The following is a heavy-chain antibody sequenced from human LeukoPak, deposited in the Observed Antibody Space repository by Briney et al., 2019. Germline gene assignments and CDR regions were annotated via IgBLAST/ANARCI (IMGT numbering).Heavy chain of an antibody. J-gene: IGHJ4*02. V-gene: IGHV3-23*01. Sequence: GGSLRLSCAASGFTFSSYAMSWVRQAPGKGLEWVSAIGGSGGSTYYADSVKGRFTISRDNSKNTLYLQMNSLRAEDTAVYYCAKFQGLVDLWSGYSVDYWGQGTLVTVSS. CDR1: GFTFSSYA. CDR3: AKFQGLVDLWSGYSVDY. CDR2: IGGSGGST. D-gene: IGHD3-3*01.